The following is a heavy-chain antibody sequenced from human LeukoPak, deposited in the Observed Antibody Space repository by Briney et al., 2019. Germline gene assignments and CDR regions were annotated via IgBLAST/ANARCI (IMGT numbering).Heavy chain of an antibody. CDR2: IYYSGST. D-gene: IGHD3-22*01. CDR3: ASLYYYDSSGYFLPLPPDY. CDR1: GGSISSGGYY. V-gene: IGHV4-31*02. J-gene: IGHJ4*02. Sequence: SETLSLTCTVSGGSISSGGYYWSWIRQHPGTGLEWIGYIYYSGSTYYNPSLKSRVTISVDTSKNQFSLKLSSVTAADTAVYYCASLYYYDSSGYFLPLPPDYWGQGTLATVSS.